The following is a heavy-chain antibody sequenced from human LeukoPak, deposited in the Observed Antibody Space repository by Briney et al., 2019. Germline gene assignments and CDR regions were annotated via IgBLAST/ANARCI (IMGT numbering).Heavy chain of an antibody. J-gene: IGHJ3*02. CDR1: GFTFSSYS. Sequence: GGSLRLSCAASGFTFSSYSINWVRQAPGKGLEWLSYISSSSSIIYYADSVKGRFTISRDNAKNSLYLQMNSLRGEDTAVYYCARDGDSSGYYAAFDIWGQGTMVTVSS. D-gene: IGHD3-22*01. CDR2: ISSSSSII. CDR3: ARDGDSSGYYAAFDI. V-gene: IGHV3-48*01.